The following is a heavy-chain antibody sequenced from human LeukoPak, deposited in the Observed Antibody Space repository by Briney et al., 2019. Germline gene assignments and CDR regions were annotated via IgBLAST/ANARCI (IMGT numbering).Heavy chain of an antibody. CDR1: GFTFSSYN. CDR3: ARDRGGYKPSDAFDI. Sequence: PGGSLRLSCAASGFTFSSYNMNWVRQAPGKGLEWVSWISSSRSSIYYADAVKGRFTISRDNAKNSLFLQMNSLRAEDTAIYYCARDRGGYKPSDAFDIWGQGTMVTVSS. D-gene: IGHD3-22*01. J-gene: IGHJ3*02. V-gene: IGHV3-48*04. CDR2: ISSSRSSI.